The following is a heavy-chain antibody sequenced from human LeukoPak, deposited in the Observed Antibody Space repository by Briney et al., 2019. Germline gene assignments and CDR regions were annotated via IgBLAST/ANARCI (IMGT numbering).Heavy chain of an antibody. V-gene: IGHV1-18*01. CDR1: GGTFSSYA. CDR3: ARVRYDFWSGYDLFDY. D-gene: IGHD3-3*01. J-gene: IGHJ4*02. CDR2: ISAYNGNT. Sequence: ASVKVSCKASGGTFSSYAISWVRQAPGQGLEWMGWISAYNGNTNYAQKLQGRVTMTTDTSTSTAYMELRSLRSDDTAVYYCARVRYDFWSGYDLFDYWGQGTLVTVSS.